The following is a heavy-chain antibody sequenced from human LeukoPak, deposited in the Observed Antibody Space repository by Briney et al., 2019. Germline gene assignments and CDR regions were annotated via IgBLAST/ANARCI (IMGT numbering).Heavy chain of an antibody. CDR2: IYYSGST. J-gene: IGHJ3*02. V-gene: IGHV4-59*01. Sequence: SETLSLTCTVSGGSISSYYWSWIRQPPGKGLEWIGYIYYSGSTNYNPSLKSRVTISVDTSKNQFSLKLSSVTAADTAMYYCARGKYYYDSSGYNDAFDIWGQGTMVTVSS. CDR1: GGSISSYY. D-gene: IGHD3-22*01. CDR3: ARGKYYYDSSGYNDAFDI.